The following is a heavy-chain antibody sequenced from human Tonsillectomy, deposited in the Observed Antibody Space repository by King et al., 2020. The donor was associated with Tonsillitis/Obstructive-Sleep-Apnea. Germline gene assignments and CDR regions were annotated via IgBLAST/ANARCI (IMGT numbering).Heavy chain of an antibody. V-gene: IGHV3-23*04. CDR2: ISASGGTT. CDR1: GFSFSSYA. D-gene: IGHD1-14*01. Sequence: VQLVESGGGLVQPGGSLRLSCAASGFSFSSYAMSWVRQAPGKGLEWVSVISASGGTTYYADSVKGRFTISRDSSKDTLYLQMSSLRADDTAVYYCARSLSEVLGTSLSFPIWGQGTMVTVSS. CDR3: ARSLSEVLGTSLSFPI. J-gene: IGHJ3*02.